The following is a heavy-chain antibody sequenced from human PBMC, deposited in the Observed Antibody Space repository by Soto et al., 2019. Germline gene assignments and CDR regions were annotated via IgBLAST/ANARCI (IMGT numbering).Heavy chain of an antibody. CDR3: ARDTWNSY. V-gene: IGHV3-74*01. J-gene: IGHJ4*01. Sequence: EVQLVESGGGLVQPGGSVRLSCAASGFTFSSYWMHWVRQAPGKGLMWVSRIHNDGSTTRYADSVKGRFTISRDNAKNTLYLQMRSLRVEDTAVYYWARDTWNSYWGQGTLVTVSS. CDR1: GFTFSSYW. CDR2: IHNDGSTT. D-gene: IGHD1-7*01.